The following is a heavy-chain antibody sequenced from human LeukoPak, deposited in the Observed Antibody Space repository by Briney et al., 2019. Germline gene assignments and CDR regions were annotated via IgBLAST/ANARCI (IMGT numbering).Heavy chain of an antibody. V-gene: IGHV3-30*18. CDR1: GLTFSSYG. CDR2: ISYDGSNK. J-gene: IGHJ4*02. CDR3: AKDRDIVVVPAASFFDY. Sequence: QPGGSLRLSCAASGLTFSSYGMHWVRQAPGKGLEWVAVISYDGSNKYYADSVKGRFTISRDNSKNTLYLQMNSLRAEDTAVYYCAKDRDIVVVPAASFFDYWGQGTLVTVSS. D-gene: IGHD2-2*01.